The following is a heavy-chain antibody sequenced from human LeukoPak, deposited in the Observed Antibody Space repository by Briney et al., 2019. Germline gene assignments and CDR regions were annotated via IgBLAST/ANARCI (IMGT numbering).Heavy chain of an antibody. Sequence: PSETLSLTYAVYGGSFSGYYWSWIRQPPGKGLEWIGEINHSGSTNYNPSLKSRVTISVDKSKNQFSLKLSSVTAADTAVYYCARGYCTNAVCSLGPTQAWGQGTLVTVSS. CDR2: INHSGST. V-gene: IGHV4-34*01. J-gene: IGHJ4*02. CDR3: ARGYCTNAVCSLGPTQA. D-gene: IGHD2-8*01. CDR1: GGSFSGYY.